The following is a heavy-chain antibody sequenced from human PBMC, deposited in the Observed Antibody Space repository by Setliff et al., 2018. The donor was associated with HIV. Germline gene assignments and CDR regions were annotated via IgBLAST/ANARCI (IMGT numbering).Heavy chain of an antibody. CDR2: IKQDGSET. V-gene: IGHV3-7*01. J-gene: IGHJ4*02. CDR3: VRSGIILGITPWY. CDR1: GFTFSSYW. D-gene: IGHD3-22*01. Sequence: PGGSLRLSCAASGFTFSSYWMSWVRQAPGKGLEWVATIKQDGSETYYLDSVRGRFTISRDNAKGALYLQMNSLRAEDTAMYYCVRSGIILGITPWYWGQGTLVTVSS.